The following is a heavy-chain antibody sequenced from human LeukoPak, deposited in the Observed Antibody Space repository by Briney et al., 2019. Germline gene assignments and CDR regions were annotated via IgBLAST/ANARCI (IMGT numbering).Heavy chain of an antibody. J-gene: IGHJ4*02. CDR2: IYYSGST. D-gene: IGHD5-24*01. CDR3: ALRWLQFGGSDY. CDR1: GGSISSSSYY. Sequence: SETLSLTCTVSGGSISSSSYYWGWIRQPPGKGLEWIGSIYYSGSTYYNPSLKSRVTMSVDTSRNQFSLKLSSVTAADTAVYYCALRWLQFGGSDYWGQGTLVTVSS. V-gene: IGHV4-39*01.